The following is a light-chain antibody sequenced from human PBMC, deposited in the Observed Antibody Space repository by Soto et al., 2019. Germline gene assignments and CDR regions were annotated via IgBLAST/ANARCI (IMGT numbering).Light chain of an antibody. CDR2: DAS. CDR1: QSVSAW. J-gene: IGKJ1*01. V-gene: IGKV1-5*01. CDR3: QQYNNFPGT. Sequence: DIHMTQSPSTLPASVGDRITITCRASQSVSAWVAWYQQKPGKAPKVVIYDASSLESGVPSRFAGSRSGTEFTLTINSLQPDDSATYYCQQYNNFPGTFGQGTKVDIK.